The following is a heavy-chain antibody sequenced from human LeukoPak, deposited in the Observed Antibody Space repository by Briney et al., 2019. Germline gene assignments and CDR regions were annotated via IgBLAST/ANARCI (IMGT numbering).Heavy chain of an antibody. CDR3: AKDQAGYSSFFDY. CDR2: IKQDGSEK. V-gene: IGHV3-7*01. CDR1: AFTFTSHW. J-gene: IGHJ4*02. Sequence: PGGSLRLSCAASAFTFTSHWMSWVRQAPGKGLEWVANIKQDGSEKYYVDSVKGRFTISRDNSKNTLYLQMNSLRAEDTAVYYCAKDQAGYSSFFDYWGQGTLVTVSS. D-gene: IGHD6-13*01.